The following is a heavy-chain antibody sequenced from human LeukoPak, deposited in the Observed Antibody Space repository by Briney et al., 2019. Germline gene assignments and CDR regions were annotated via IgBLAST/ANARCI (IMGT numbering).Heavy chain of an antibody. Sequence: PGGSLRLSCAASGFTFSCHWMSWVRQAPGKGPEWVANIRQDGSEKYYVDSVKGRFTISRDNAKNSLYLQMNSLRAEDTAVYYCARYGGWYFDLWGRGTLVTVSS. D-gene: IGHD3-10*01. V-gene: IGHV3-7*01. J-gene: IGHJ2*01. CDR2: IRQDGSEK. CDR3: ARYGGWYFDL. CDR1: GFTFSCHW.